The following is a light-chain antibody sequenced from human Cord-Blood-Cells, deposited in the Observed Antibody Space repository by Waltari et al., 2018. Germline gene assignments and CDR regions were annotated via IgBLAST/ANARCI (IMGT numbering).Light chain of an antibody. CDR3: QQYYSTPYT. J-gene: IGKJ2*01. CDR2: WAS. V-gene: IGKV4-1*01. Sequence: DIVMTQSPDSLAVSLGERATINCKSSQSVLYSSNNKNYLAWYQPKPGQPPKLLIYWASTRESGLPDRFSGSGSGTDFTLTISSLQAEDVAVYYCQQYYSTPYTFGQGTKLEIK. CDR1: QSVLYSSNNKNY.